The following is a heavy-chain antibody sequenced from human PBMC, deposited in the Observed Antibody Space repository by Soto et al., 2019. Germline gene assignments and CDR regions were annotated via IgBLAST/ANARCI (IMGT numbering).Heavy chain of an antibody. CDR3: ARETDYALDY. V-gene: IGHV4-59*01. Sequence: SETLSLTCTVSGGSISSYYWSWIRQPPGKGLEWIGYIYYSGSTNYNPSLQSRVTISVDTSKNQFSLKLSSVTAADTAMYYCARETDYALDYWGQGTLVTAPQ. D-gene: IGHD4-17*01. CDR1: GGSISSYY. CDR2: IYYSGST. J-gene: IGHJ4*02.